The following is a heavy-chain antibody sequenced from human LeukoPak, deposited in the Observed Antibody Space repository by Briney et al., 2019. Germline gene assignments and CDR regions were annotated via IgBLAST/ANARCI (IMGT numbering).Heavy chain of an antibody. D-gene: IGHD1/OR15-1a*01. CDR3: ALTSDYYYYGMDV. Sequence: GGSLRLSCAASGFTFSDYYMSWIRQAPGKGLEWVSSISSSSSYIYYADSVNGRFTISRDNAKNSLYLQMNSLRAEDTAVYYCALTSDYYYYGMDVWGQGTTVTVSS. V-gene: IGHV3-11*06. CDR2: ISSSSSYI. J-gene: IGHJ6*02. CDR1: GFTFSDYY.